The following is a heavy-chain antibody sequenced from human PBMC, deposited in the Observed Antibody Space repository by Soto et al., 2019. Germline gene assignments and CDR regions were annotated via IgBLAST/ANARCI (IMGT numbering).Heavy chain of an antibody. D-gene: IGHD3-10*01. CDR2: ISAFSGNT. V-gene: IGHV1-18*01. Sequence: QVQLVQSGAEVKRPGASVKVSCKAYNYMFRSYGVSWVRQAPGQGLEWMGWISAFSGNTNYPQNFQGRITMTTDTSTGTAYMDLMTLRSDDSAIYYCARDVGYGAGSYFDYWGQGTLVTVSS. CDR3: ARDVGYGAGSYFDY. CDR1: NYMFRSYG. J-gene: IGHJ4*02.